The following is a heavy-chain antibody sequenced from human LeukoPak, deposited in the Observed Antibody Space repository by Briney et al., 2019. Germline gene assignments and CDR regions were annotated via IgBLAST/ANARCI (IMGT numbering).Heavy chain of an antibody. D-gene: IGHD1-1*01. V-gene: IGHV1-18*01. CDR2: ISAYNGNT. CDR1: GYTFTSYG. Sequence: GASVKVSCKASGYTFTSYGISWVRQAPGQGLEWMGWISAYNGNTNYAQKLQGRVTMTTDTSTSTAYMELSRLTSDDTAVYYCARDKQLDWAHYYYYYMDVWGKGTPVTVSS. CDR3: ARDKQLDWAHYYYYYMDV. J-gene: IGHJ6*03.